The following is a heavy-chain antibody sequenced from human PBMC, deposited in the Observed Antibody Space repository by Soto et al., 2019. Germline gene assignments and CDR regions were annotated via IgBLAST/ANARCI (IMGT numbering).Heavy chain of an antibody. V-gene: IGHV3-30*18. CDR2: ITYEGRNK. Sequence: QEQLVESGGGVVQPGRSLRLSCAASGFIFADYGMHWVRQAPGKGLEWVALITYEGRNKYYADAVKGRFTISRDNAKNMVSLQMDSLRADDTAVYYCAKARGANNWANYYGLDVWGQGTTVTVSS. CDR3: AKARGANNWANYYGLDV. J-gene: IGHJ6*02. CDR1: GFIFADYG. D-gene: IGHD1-1*01.